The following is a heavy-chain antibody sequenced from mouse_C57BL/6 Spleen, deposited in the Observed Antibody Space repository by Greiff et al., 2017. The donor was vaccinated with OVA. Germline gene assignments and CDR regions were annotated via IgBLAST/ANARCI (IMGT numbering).Heavy chain of an antibody. V-gene: IGHV1-4*01. Sequence: VQLQQSGAELARPGASVKMSCKASGYTFTSYTMHWVKQRPGQGLEWIGYINPSSGYTKYNQKFKDKATLTADKSSSTAYMQLSSLTSEDSAVYYCASESYYDYDDGGYFDVWGTGTTVTVSS. CDR2: INPSSGYT. D-gene: IGHD2-4*01. CDR3: ASESYYDYDDGGYFDV. CDR1: GYTFTSYT. J-gene: IGHJ1*03.